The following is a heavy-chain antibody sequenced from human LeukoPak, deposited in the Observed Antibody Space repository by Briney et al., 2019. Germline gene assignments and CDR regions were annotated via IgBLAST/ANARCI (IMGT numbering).Heavy chain of an antibody. CDR2: ISAYNGNT. J-gene: IGHJ5*02. V-gene: IGHV1-18*01. D-gene: IGHD2-21*02. CDR1: GYTFTSYG. Sequence: ASVKVSCKASGYTFTSYGISWVRQAPGQGLEWMGWISAYNGNTNYAQKLQGRVTMTTDTSTSTAHMELRSLRSDDTAVYYCARVYCGGDCYGWFDPWGQGTLVTVSS. CDR3: ARVYCGGDCYGWFDP.